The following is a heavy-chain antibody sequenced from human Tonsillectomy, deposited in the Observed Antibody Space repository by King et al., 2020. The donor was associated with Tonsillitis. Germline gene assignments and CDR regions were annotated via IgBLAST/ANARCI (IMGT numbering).Heavy chain of an antibody. J-gene: IGHJ4*02. CDR3: AREIQTASADPRGYFDY. CDR1: GFTFSNYA. V-gene: IGHV3-23*04. CDR2: ISVSGGST. D-gene: IGHD2-2*01. Sequence: VQLVESGGGLVQPGGSLRLSCAASGFTFSNYAMSWVRQTPGKGLEWVSSISVSGGSTAYADSVKGRFTISRDNSKNTLYLQMNNLRAEDTAVYYCAREIQTASADPRGYFDYWGQEALVTVSS.